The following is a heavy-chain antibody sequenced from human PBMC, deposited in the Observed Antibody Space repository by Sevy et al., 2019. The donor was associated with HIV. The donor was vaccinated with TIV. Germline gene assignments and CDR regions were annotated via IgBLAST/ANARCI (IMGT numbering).Heavy chain of an antibody. CDR3: AREEAIRDGYHPGFDY. J-gene: IGHJ4*02. V-gene: IGHV4-59*01. CDR2: IYYGGSP. CDR1: GGSISSYY. D-gene: IGHD5-12*01. Sequence: SETLSLTCTVSGGSISSYYWSWIRQPPGKGLEWIGYIYYGGSPNYNTSLKGGVTISVEPSKNQFSLKLSSVTAADTAVYYCAREEAIRDGYHPGFDYWGQGTLVTVSS.